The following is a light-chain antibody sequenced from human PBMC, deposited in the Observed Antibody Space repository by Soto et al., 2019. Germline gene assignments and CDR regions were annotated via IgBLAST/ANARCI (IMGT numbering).Light chain of an antibody. J-gene: IGKJ5*01. V-gene: IGKV3D-20*02. CDR1: QSVSSSY. CDR3: QQRINWPLT. CDR2: GAS. Sequence: EIVLTQSPGTLSLSPGEGATLSCRSSQSVSSSYLAWYQQKPGQAPRLLIYGASTRATGIPVRFSGSGSGTEFTLTISSLQSEDFAVYYCQQRINWPLTFGQGTRLEIK.